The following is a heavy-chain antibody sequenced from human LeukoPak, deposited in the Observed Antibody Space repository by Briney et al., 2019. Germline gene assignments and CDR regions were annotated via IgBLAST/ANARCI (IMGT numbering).Heavy chain of an antibody. D-gene: IGHD1-26*01. CDR3: TREWD. J-gene: IGHJ3*01. V-gene: IGHV3-7*01. CDR2: INLDGSQK. CDR1: GFTVFNYW. Sequence: GGSLRLSCAASGFTVFNYWMSWVRQAPGKGLEWVANINLDGSQKYYVDSLKGRFTISRDNAKNSLYLQMNSLRAEDTAVYYCTREWDWGQGTMVTVSS.